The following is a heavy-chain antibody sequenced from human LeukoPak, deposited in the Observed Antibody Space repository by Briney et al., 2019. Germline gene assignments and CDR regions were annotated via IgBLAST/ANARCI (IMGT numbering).Heavy chain of an antibody. Sequence: GGSLILSCAASGFTFSSYSMNWVRQAPGKGLEWVSSISSSSSYIYYADSVKGRFTISRDNAKNSLYLQMNSLRAEDTAVYYCARDLRTDYGSGSYYFDYWGQGTLVTVSS. V-gene: IGHV3-21*01. CDR3: ARDLRTDYGSGSYYFDY. CDR1: GFTFSSYS. J-gene: IGHJ4*02. CDR2: ISSSSSYI. D-gene: IGHD3-10*01.